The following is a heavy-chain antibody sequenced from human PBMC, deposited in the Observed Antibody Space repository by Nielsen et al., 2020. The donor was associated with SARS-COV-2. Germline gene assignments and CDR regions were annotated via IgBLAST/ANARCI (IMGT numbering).Heavy chain of an antibody. Sequence: SETLSLTCTVSGGSISSGSHYWGWIRQPPGKGLEWIGSIYYSGSTYYNPALKSRVTISVDTSKNQFSLKLSSVTAADTAVYYCASAPITMIVVAISYFDYWGQGTLVTVSS. CDR2: IYYSGST. CDR1: GGSISSGSHY. V-gene: IGHV4-39*01. D-gene: IGHD3-22*01. J-gene: IGHJ4*02. CDR3: ASAPITMIVVAISYFDY.